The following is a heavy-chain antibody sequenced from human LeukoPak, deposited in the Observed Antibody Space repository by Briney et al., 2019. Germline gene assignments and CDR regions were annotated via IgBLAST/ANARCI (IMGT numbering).Heavy chain of an antibody. V-gene: IGHV3-21*01. CDR1: GFTFSSYS. CDR3: ARRVLGYCSGGSCLFDY. Sequence: GGSLRLSCAASGFTFSSYSMNWVRQAPGKGLEWVSSISSSSSCIYYADPVKGRFTISRDNAKNSLYLQMNSLRAEDTAVYYCARRVLGYCSGGSCLFDYWGQGTLVTVSS. CDR2: ISSSSSCI. D-gene: IGHD2-15*01. J-gene: IGHJ4*02.